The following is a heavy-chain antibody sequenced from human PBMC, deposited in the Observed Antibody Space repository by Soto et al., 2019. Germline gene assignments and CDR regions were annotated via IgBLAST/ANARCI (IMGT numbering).Heavy chain of an antibody. CDR1: VGSISSSYW. J-gene: IGHJ4*02. CDR3: VTSLNYDFWRDGGRHYYFDY. Sequence: PSETLSLTCAVSVGSISSSYWWNWVRQPPGKGLEWIGKIYHSGSTNYNPSLKNRVTISVDKSNNQFSLRLSSVTAADTAVYFCVTSLNYDFWRDGGRHYYFDYWGQGTLVTVSS. V-gene: IGHV4-4*02. D-gene: IGHD3-3*01. CDR2: IYHSGST.